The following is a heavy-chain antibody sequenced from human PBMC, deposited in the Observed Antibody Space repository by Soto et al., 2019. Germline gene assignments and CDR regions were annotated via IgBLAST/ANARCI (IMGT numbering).Heavy chain of an antibody. CDR3: ARARHAIFQRLYFDY. D-gene: IGHD2-8*01. J-gene: IGHJ4*02. V-gene: IGHV4-31*03. CDR2: IYYSGST. Sequence: SETLALTCTVSGGSISSGGYYWRWISQHPGKGLEWIGYIYYSGSTYYNPSLKSRVTISVDTSKNQFSLKLSSVTAADTAVYYCARARHAIFQRLYFDYWGQGTLVTVSS. CDR1: GGSISSGGYY.